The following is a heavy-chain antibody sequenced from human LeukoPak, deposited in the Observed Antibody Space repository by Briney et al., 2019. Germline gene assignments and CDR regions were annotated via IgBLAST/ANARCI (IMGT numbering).Heavy chain of an antibody. V-gene: IGHV4-59*01. Sequence: SETLSLTCTVSGGSISSYYWSWIRQPPGKGLEWIGYIYYSGSTNYNPSLKSRVTISVDTSKNQFSLKLSSVTAADTAVYYRAGWAVGLDNYYDSRTDDYWGQGTLVTVSS. CDR3: AGWAVGLDNYYDSRTDDY. D-gene: IGHD3-22*01. J-gene: IGHJ4*02. CDR1: GGSISSYY. CDR2: IYYSGST.